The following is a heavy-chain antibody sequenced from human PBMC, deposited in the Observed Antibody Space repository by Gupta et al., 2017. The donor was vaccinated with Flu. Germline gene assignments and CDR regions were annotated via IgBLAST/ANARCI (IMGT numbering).Heavy chain of an antibody. CDR2: ISSSSSYI. Sequence: EVQLVESGGGLVKPGGSRRLSCAASGFTFSSYSLNWVRQAPGKGLEWVSSISSSSSYIYYADSVKGRFTISRDNAKNSLYLQMNSLRAEDTAVYYCARDLPVVAATRGGWFDPWGQGTLVTVSS. CDR3: ARDLPVVAATRGGWFDP. J-gene: IGHJ5*02. CDR1: GFTFSSYS. V-gene: IGHV3-21*01. D-gene: IGHD2-15*01.